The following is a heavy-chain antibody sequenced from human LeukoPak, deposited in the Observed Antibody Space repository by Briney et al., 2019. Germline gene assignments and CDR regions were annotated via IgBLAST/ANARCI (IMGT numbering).Heavy chain of an antibody. J-gene: IGHJ4*02. CDR3: VKDRSDILTGPGSN. Sequence: PGGSLRLSCSASGFTFSSYVMHWVRQAPGKGLEYVSAISGNGGSTYYADSVKGRFTISRDNSKNTLYLQMSSPRAEDTAVYYCVKDRSDILTGPGSNWGQGTLVTVSS. CDR1: GFTFSSYV. CDR2: ISGNGGST. V-gene: IGHV3-64D*06. D-gene: IGHD3-9*01.